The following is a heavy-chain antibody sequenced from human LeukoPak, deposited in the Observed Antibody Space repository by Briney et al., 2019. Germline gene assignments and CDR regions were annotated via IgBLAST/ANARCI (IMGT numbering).Heavy chain of an antibody. Sequence: GGSLRLSCAASGFTFSIYAMSWVRQAPGKGLEWVSSITSSGESTYYADSVRGQFTISRDNSRNTVYLQMNSLRAEDTAVYYCAGNRPYYHGSNGHYYRRDGHYLGLGTLVTVSS. CDR2: ITSSGEST. D-gene: IGHD3-22*01. CDR3: AGNRPYYHGSNGHYYRRDGHY. J-gene: IGHJ4*02. V-gene: IGHV3-23*01. CDR1: GFTFSIYA.